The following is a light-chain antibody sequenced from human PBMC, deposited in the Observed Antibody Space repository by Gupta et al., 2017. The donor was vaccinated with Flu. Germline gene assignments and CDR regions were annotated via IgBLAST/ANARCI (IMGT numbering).Light chain of an antibody. CDR2: EVS. V-gene: IGLV2-8*01. Sequence: SVTISCTGTSSDVGGNKYVSWYQQHPGEAHKLMIFEVSERPSGVPDRFSGSKSGNTASLTVSGLQAEDEAHYYCSSYAGSNNWVFGGGTELTVL. CDR1: SSDVGGNKY. J-gene: IGLJ3*02. CDR3: SSYAGSNNWV.